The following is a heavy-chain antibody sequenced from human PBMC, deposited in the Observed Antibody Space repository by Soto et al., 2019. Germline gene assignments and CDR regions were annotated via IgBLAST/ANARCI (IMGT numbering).Heavy chain of an antibody. CDR2: INTNTGSA. Sequence: GASVKVSCKAPGYAFASYYIHWVRQAPGQGLEWMGIINTNTGSASYARNFQDRVALTRDTSTDTVYMEMGSLMSEDTAIYYCARDTNFRLTFHYHGMDVWGPGTTVTVSS. V-gene: IGHV1-46*01. CDR3: ARDTNFRLTFHYHGMDV. J-gene: IGHJ6*02. D-gene: IGHD1-1*01. CDR1: GYAFASYY.